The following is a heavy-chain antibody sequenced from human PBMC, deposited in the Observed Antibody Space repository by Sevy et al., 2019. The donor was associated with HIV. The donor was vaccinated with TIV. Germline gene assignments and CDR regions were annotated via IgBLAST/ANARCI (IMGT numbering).Heavy chain of an antibody. J-gene: IGHJ6*02. Sequence: SGPTLVKPTQTLTLTCTFSGFSLSTSGVGVGWIRQPPGKALEWLALIYWNDDKRYSPSLKSRPTITKDTSKNQVVLTMTNMDPVDTATYYCAHSGISSGYYYYYYGMDVWGQGTTVTVSS. CDR1: GFSLSTSGVG. D-gene: IGHD3-22*01. CDR2: IYWNDDK. CDR3: AHSGISSGYYYYYYGMDV. V-gene: IGHV2-5*01.